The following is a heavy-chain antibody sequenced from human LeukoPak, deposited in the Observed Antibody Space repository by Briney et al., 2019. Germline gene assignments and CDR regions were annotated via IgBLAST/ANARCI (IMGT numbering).Heavy chain of an antibody. CDR2: IIPIFGTA. CDR3: ARDMFVVVPAANYYYGMDV. J-gene: IGHJ6*02. V-gene: IGHV1-69*13. D-gene: IGHD2-2*01. CDR1: GYTFTSYG. Sequence: GASVKVSCKTFGYTFTSYGISWVRQAPGQGLEWMGGIIPIFGTANYAQKFQGRVTITADESTSTAYMELSSLRSEDTAVYYCARDMFVVVPAANYYYGMDVWGQGTTVTVSS.